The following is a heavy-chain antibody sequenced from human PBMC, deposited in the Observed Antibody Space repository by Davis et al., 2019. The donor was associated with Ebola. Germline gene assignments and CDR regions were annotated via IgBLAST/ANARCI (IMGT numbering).Heavy chain of an antibody. Sequence: SETLSLTCTVSGGSISSSSYYWSWIRQPPGKGLEWIGYIYYSGSTNYNPSLKSRVTISVDTSKNQFSLKLSSVTAADTAVYYCARHGGFGELLYYYGMDVWGQGTTVTVSS. CDR3: ARHGGFGELLYYYGMDV. CDR2: IYYSGST. V-gene: IGHV4-61*05. D-gene: IGHD3-10*01. J-gene: IGHJ6*02. CDR1: GGSISSSSYY.